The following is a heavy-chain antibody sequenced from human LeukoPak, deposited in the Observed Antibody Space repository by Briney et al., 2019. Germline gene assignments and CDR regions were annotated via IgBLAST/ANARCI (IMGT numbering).Heavy chain of an antibody. Sequence: GGSLRLSCAVSGFTIRSYAMNWVRQAPGKGLEWVSTIRASTDSTYYTDSVKGRFTISRDNFRDMLHLEMNILRAEDTAVYYCEKGGAVPWTGLDYGGQGALVTVSS. CDR3: EKGGAVPWTGLDY. CDR2: IRASTDST. CDR1: GFTIRSYA. J-gene: IGHJ4*02. D-gene: IGHD6-19*01. V-gene: IGHV3-23*01.